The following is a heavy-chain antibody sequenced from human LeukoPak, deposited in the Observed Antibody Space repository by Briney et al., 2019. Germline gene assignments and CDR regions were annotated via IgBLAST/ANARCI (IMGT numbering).Heavy chain of an antibody. V-gene: IGHV3-23*01. J-gene: IGHJ4*02. D-gene: IGHD6-13*01. Sequence: GGSLRLSCAASVFTFSSYAMNGVRQAPGKGLEWVSRISASGGSTYYADSVKGRFTISRDNSKNTLYLQMDSLRAEDTAVYYCAKDRYSSSWYSDYWGQGTLVTVSS. CDR2: ISASGGST. CDR3: AKDRYSSSWYSDY. CDR1: VFTFSSYA.